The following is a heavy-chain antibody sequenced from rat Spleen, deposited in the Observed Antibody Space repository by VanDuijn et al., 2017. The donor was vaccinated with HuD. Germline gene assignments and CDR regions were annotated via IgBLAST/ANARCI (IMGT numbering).Heavy chain of an antibody. CDR2: ISYEGSST. D-gene: IGHD4-2*01. V-gene: IGHV5-22*01. CDR1: GFTFSDYY. Sequence: EVQLVESGGGLVQPGRSLKLSCAASGFTFSDYYMAWVRQAPKKGLEWVASISYEGSSTYYGDSVKGRFTISRDNAKSTLYLQMNSLRSEDTATYYCARALEGAFDYWGQGVMVTVSS. J-gene: IGHJ2*01. CDR3: ARALEGAFDY.